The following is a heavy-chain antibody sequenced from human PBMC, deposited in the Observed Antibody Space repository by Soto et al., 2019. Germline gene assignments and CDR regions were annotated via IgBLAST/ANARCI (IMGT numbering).Heavy chain of an antibody. CDR1: GFTFSSYA. V-gene: IGHV3-64*01. J-gene: IGHJ5*02. CDR2: ISSNGGST. D-gene: IGHD6-19*01. CDR3: ARDRSSVIENWFDP. Sequence: GGSLRLSCAASGFTFSSYAMHWVRQAPGKGLEYVSAISSNGGSTYYANSVKGRFTISRDNSKNTLYLQMGSLRAEDMAVYYCARDRSSVIENWFDPWGQGTLVTVSS.